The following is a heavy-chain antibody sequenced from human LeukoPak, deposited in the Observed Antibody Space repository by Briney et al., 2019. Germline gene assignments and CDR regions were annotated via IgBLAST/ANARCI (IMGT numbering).Heavy chain of an antibody. CDR2: IYWNDDK. CDR3: AHSPAGYCSSTSCYGWFDP. CDR1: GFSLSTSGVG. V-gene: IGHV2-5*01. D-gene: IGHD2-2*03. Sequence: SGPTLVKPTQTLTLTCTFSGFSLSTSGVGVGWIRQPPGKALEWLALIYWNDDKRYSPSLKSRLTITKDTSKNQVVLTMTNMDPVDTATYYCAHSPAGYCSSTSCYGWFDPWGQGTLVTVSS. J-gene: IGHJ5*02.